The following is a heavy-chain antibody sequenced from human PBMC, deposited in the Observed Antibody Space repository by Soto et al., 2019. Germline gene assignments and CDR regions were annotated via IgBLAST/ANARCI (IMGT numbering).Heavy chain of an antibody. CDR1: GVTFSSYA. V-gene: IGHV1-69*01. CDR3: ARGGYCSSTSCYTFAEYFQH. CDR2: IIPIFGTA. J-gene: IGHJ1*01. D-gene: IGHD2-2*02. Sequence: QVQLVQSGAEVKKPGSSVKVSCKASGVTFSSYAISWVRQAPGQGLEWMGGIIPIFGTANYAQKFQVRVKITADESTRTAYMELSSLRSEDTAVYYCARGGYCSSTSCYTFAEYFQHWGQGTLVTVSS.